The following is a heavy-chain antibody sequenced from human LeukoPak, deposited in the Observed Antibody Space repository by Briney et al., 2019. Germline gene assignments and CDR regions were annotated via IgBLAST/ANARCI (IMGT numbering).Heavy chain of an antibody. CDR3: AKGTSSSCYSAPNY. CDR1: GFIFSNYG. D-gene: IGHD2-15*01. J-gene: IGHJ4*02. CDR2: ISASGSAT. Sequence: GGSLRLSCAASGFIFSNYGMNWVRQAPGKGLEWVAAISASGSATSYANSVKGRFTISRDNSKNTLSLQLNSLRAEDTAVYYCAKGTSSSCYSAPNYWGQGTLVTVSS. V-gene: IGHV3-23*01.